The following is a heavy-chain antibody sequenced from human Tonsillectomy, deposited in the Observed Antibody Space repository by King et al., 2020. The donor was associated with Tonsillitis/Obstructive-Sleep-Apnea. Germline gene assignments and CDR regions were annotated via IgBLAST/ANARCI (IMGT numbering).Heavy chain of an antibody. CDR1: GGSISSGGYY. Sequence: VQLQESGPGLVKPSQTLSLTCTVSGGSISSGGYYWSWIRQHPGKGLEWIGYIYYSGSTSYNPSLKSRVTISVDTSKNQFSLKLSSVTAADTAVYYCARDRCSGGSCYPDYWGQGTLVTVSS. CDR2: IYYSGST. J-gene: IGHJ4*02. V-gene: IGHV4-31*03. CDR3: ARDRCSGGSCYPDY. D-gene: IGHD2-15*01.